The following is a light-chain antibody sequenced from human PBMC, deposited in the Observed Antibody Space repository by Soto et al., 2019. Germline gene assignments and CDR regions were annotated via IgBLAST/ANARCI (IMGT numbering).Light chain of an antibody. Sequence: EIVLAQSPGTLSLSPGERATLSCTASQRVTSNYLAWYQQRPGQAPRLLIFGASIRDTGLPDRFSGSGSGTDFTLTISRLEPEDFAVYYCQQYGSSPGTFGQGTKVDIK. CDR2: GAS. CDR3: QQYGSSPGT. V-gene: IGKV3-20*01. CDR1: QRVTSNY. J-gene: IGKJ1*01.